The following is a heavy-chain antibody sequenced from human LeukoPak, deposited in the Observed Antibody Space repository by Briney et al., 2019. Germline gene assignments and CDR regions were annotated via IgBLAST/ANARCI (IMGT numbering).Heavy chain of an antibody. CDR1: GFTFSSYW. V-gene: IGHV3-74*01. CDR3: ARPNYYGSFFDY. D-gene: IGHD3-22*01. Sequence: GGSLRLSCAASGFTFSSYWMHWVRQAPGKGLVWVSRINSDGSSTSYADSVKGRFTISRDNAKNTLYLQMNSLRAEDTAVYYCARPNYYGSFFDYWGQGTLVTVSS. J-gene: IGHJ4*02. CDR2: INSDGSST.